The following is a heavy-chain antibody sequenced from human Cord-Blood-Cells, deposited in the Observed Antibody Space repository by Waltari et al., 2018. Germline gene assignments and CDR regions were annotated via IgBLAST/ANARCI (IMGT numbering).Heavy chain of an antibody. CDR1: GLTVSSNY. J-gene: IGHJ6*03. CDR3: ARVPNYYYYMDV. V-gene: IGHV3-53*01. Sequence: EVQLVESGGGLLQPGGSLRLSCAASGLTVSSNYMSWVRQAPGKGLEWVSVIYSGGSTYYADSVKGRFTISRDNSKNTLYLQMNSLRAEDTAVYYCARVPNYYYYMDVWGKGTTVTVSS. CDR2: IYSGGST.